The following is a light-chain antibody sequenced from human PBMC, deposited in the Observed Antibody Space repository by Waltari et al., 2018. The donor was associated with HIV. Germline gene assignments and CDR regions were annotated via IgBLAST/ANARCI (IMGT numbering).Light chain of an antibody. V-gene: IGLV4-69*01. CDR3: QTWGTGIRV. CDR1: SGHSSYA. Sequence: QLVLTQSPSASASLGASVKLTCTLSSGHSSYAIAWHQQQPDKGPRYLMKLNSDGSHSKGDVIPDRFSGSSSGAGRYLTISSRQSEDEADYYCQTWGTGIRVFGGGTKLTVL. J-gene: IGLJ2*01. CDR2: LNSDGSH.